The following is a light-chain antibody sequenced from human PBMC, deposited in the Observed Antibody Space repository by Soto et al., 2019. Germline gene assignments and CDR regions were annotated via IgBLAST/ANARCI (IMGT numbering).Light chain of an antibody. Sequence: EIAMMHSPTILPASLGAGATPPFRPSPSVSSNLAWYQQKTGQADRLLIYGASTRATGIPARCSGSGSETDFTLTISSLHSEDFAVYYCQQYNNWTPVFGPGTKGDI. CDR3: QQYNNWTPV. CDR1: PSVSSN. J-gene: IGKJ3*01. CDR2: GAS. V-gene: IGKV3-15*01.